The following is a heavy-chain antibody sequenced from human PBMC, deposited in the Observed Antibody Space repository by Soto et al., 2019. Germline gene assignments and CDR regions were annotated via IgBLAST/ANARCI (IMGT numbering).Heavy chain of an antibody. V-gene: IGHV4-4*02. D-gene: IGHD1-26*01. CDR1: GGSISSSNW. CDR3: ARVSGSYYYGMDV. J-gene: IGHJ6*02. CDR2: IDHSGST. Sequence: QVQLQESGPGLVKPSGTLSLTCAVSGGSISSSNWWSWVRQPPGKGLEWIGEIDHSGSTNYNPSLKSRVTISVDKSKNQFSPKLSAVTAADTAVYYCARVSGSYYYGMDVWGQGTTVTVSS.